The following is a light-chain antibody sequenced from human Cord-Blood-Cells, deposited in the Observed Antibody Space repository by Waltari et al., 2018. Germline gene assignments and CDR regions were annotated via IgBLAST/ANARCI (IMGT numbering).Light chain of an antibody. V-gene: IGKV3-20*01. CDR2: GAS. J-gene: IGKJ4*01. CDR3: QQYGSSPPLT. CDR1: QSVSSSY. Sequence: EIVLTQSPGTLSLSPGERATLSCRASQSVSSSYLAWYQQKPGQAPRLLLYGASSSATGIPDRFSGSGSGTDFTLTISRLDPEDFAVYYCQQYGSSPPLTFGGGTKVEIK.